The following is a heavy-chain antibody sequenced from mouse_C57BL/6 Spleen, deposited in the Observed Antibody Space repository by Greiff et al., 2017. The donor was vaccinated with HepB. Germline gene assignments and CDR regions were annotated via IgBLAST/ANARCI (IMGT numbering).Heavy chain of an antibody. CDR1: GYTFTSYW. Sequence: VQLQQPGAELVRPGSSVKLSCKASGYTFTSYWMHWVKQRHIQGLEWIGNIDPSDSATHYNQKFKNKATLTVDTSSRTSYMQLSSLTSEDSAVYYCARDSDYYGSSPCAYWGQGTLVTVSA. V-gene: IGHV1-52*01. CDR2: IDPSDSAT. CDR3: ARDSDYYGSSPCAY. D-gene: IGHD1-1*01. J-gene: IGHJ3*01.